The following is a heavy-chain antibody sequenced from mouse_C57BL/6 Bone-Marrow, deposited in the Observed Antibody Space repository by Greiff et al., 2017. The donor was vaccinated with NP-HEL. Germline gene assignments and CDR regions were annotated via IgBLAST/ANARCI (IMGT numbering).Heavy chain of an antibody. CDR2: INPNNGGT. D-gene: IGHD2-4*01. CDR1: GYTFTDYY. V-gene: IGHV1-26*01. CDR3: ARSYDYDENYFDY. Sequence: EVQLQQSGPELVKPGASVKISCKASGYTFTDYYMNWVKQSHGKSLEWIGDINPNNGGTSYNQKFKGKATLTVDKSSSTAYMELRSLTSEDSAVYYCARSYDYDENYFDYWGQGTTLTVSS. J-gene: IGHJ2*01.